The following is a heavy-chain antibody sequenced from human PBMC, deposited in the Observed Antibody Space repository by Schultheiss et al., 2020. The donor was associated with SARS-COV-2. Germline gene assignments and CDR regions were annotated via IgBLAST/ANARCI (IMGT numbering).Heavy chain of an antibody. CDR3: ARDRTYCGGDCQGLYYYYGMDV. J-gene: IGHJ6*02. CDR2: ISSSSSYI. CDR1: GFTFSSYG. V-gene: IGHV3-21*01. Sequence: GESLKISCAASGFTFSSYGMNWVRQAPGKGLEWVSSISSSSSYIYYADSVKGRFTISRDNAKNSLYLQMNSLRAEDTAVYYCARDRTYCGGDCQGLYYYYGMDVWGQGTTVTVSS. D-gene: IGHD2-21*02.